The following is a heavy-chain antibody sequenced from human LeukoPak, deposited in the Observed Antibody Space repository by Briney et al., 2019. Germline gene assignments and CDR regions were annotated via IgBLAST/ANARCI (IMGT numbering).Heavy chain of an antibody. Sequence: PGGSLRLSCAASGFSFSTSGMHWVRQAPGKGLEWVAFIRCDDSDKYYADSVRGRFTISRDNSKNTLYLQMHSLRPEDTAVYYCGPLIGGYWGQGARVTVSS. CDR1: GFSFSTSG. V-gene: IGHV3-30*02. CDR2: IRCDDSDK. CDR3: GPLIGGY. J-gene: IGHJ4*02. D-gene: IGHD2-21*01.